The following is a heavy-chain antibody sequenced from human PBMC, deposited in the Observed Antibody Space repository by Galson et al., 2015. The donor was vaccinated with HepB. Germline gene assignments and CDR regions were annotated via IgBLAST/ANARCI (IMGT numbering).Heavy chain of an antibody. V-gene: IGHV3-30-3*01. CDR3: ARVSEWLRLIGWFDP. CDR1: GFTFSSYA. Sequence: SLRLSCAASGFTFSSYAMHWVRQAPGKGLEWVAVISYDGSNKYYADSVKGRFTISRDNSKNTLYLQMNSLRAEDTAVYYCARVSEWLRLIGWFDPWGQGTLVTVSS. D-gene: IGHD5-12*01. CDR2: ISYDGSNK. J-gene: IGHJ5*02.